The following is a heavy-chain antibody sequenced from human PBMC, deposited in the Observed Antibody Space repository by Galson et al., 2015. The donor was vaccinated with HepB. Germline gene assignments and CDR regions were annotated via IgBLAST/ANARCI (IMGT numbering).Heavy chain of an antibody. CDR2: ISGNGGRT. V-gene: IGHV3-23*01. Sequence: SLRLSCAAAGFTFSSYAMTWVRQAPGKGLEWVSSISGNGGRTYYADSVKGRFTISRDSSKNSLYLQMNSLKAEDTAVYYCAKDLRDGQIVSYFQHWGQGTLVIVSS. CDR1: GFTFSSYA. CDR3: AKDLRDGQIVSYFQH. J-gene: IGHJ1*01. D-gene: IGHD6-6*01.